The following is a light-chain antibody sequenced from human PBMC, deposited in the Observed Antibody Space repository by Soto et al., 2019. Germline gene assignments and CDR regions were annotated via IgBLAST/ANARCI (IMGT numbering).Light chain of an antibody. Sequence: DIHMTQSPSSLSAFVGDSVTITCRASQPIGTCLHWYQQRAGTAPKVLISAATKWQSGVPSRFSGRGSGNEFTLTISNLQPEDAATYFCQQGYNTFWTFGRGTKVDIK. CDR2: AAT. V-gene: IGKV1-39*01. J-gene: IGKJ1*01. CDR1: QPIGTC. CDR3: QQGYNTFWT.